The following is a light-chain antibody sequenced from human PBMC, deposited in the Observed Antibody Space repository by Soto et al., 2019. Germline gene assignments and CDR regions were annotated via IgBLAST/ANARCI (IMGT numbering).Light chain of an antibody. V-gene: IGLV2-14*01. CDR1: SSDVGAYNS. J-gene: IGLJ3*02. CDR2: EVS. Sequence: QSALTQPASVSGSPGQSITISCPGTSSDVGAYNSVCWHQQHPGKAPKLMIYEVSKRPSGVSDRFSASKSGNTASLTISGLQADDEADYYCSSFTRSDTWVFGGGTKVTVL. CDR3: SSFTRSDTWV.